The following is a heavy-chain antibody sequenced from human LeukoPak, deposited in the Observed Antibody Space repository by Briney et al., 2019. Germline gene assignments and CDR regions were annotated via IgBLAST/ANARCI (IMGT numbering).Heavy chain of an antibody. CDR2: IYPGDSDT. CDR3: ATSARSSGRRGYFDY. V-gene: IGHV5-51*01. D-gene: IGHD6-19*01. J-gene: IGHJ4*02. Sequence: GESLKISCKGSGYSFTTYWIGWVRQMPGKGLEWMGIIYPGDSDTRYSPSFQGQISISADNSISTAYLQWSSLKASDTAMYYCATSARSSGRRGYFDYWGQGTLVTVSS. CDR1: GYSFTTYW.